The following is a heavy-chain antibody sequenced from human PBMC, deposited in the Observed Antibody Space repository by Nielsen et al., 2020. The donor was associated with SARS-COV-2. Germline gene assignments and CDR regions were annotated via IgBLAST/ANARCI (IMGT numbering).Heavy chain of an antibody. D-gene: IGHD3-3*01. J-gene: IGHJ4*02. CDR2: ISASGGST. CDR3: TTDPRVTIFGVVIISGDY. V-gene: IGHV3-23*01. Sequence: GGSLRLSCAASGFTFSGYAMTWVRQAPGKGLEWVSAISASGGSTYYADSVKGRITISRDNSKNTLYLQMNSLRADDTAVYYCTTDPRVTIFGVVIISGDYWGQGTLVTVSS. CDR1: GFTFSGYA.